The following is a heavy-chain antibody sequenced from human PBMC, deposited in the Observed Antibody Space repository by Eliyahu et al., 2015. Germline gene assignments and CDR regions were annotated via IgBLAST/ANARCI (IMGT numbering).Heavy chain of an antibody. J-gene: IGHJ1*01. V-gene: IGHV4-34*01. D-gene: IGHD5-18*01. CDR1: GGSFXGYY. Sequence: QVQLQQWGAGLLKPSETLSLTCAVXGGSFXGYYWXWIRQPPGKGLEWIGEINHSGSTNYNPSLKSRVTISVDTSKNQFSLKLSSVTAADTAVYYCARAIGGYSYGWAKGRAEYFQHWGQGTLVTVSS. CDR3: ARAIGGYSYGWAKGRAEYFQH. CDR2: INHSGST.